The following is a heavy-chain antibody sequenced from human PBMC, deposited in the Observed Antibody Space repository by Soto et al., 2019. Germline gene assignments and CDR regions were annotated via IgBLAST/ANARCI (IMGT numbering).Heavy chain of an antibody. V-gene: IGHV1-3*01. D-gene: IGHD1-26*01. CDR2: INAGNGNT. J-gene: IGHJ4*02. CDR1: GYTFTSYA. CDR3: ARSVGAALSDY. Sequence: QVQLVQSGAEVKKPGASVKVSCKASGYTFTSYAMNWVRQAPGQRLEWMGWINAGNGNTKYSQKFQGRVTITRDTSASTADMALSSLRSEDTAVYYCARSVGAALSDYWGQGTLVTVSS.